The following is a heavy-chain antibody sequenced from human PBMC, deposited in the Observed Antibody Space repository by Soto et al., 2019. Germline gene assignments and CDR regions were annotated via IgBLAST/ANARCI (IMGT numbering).Heavy chain of an antibody. V-gene: IGHV5-51*01. J-gene: IGHJ4*02. CDR3: AIFSGYSYSFIYFDN. CDR2: IYPADSDT. D-gene: IGHD5-18*01. Sequence: LGESLKISCKASRYSFSSYWIGWVRQMPWKGLEWMGIIYPADSDTRYSPSFQGQVTISVDKSINTAYLQWSSLKASDTAVYYCAIFSGYSYSFIYFDNCGQGTLVLVSS. CDR1: RYSFSSYW.